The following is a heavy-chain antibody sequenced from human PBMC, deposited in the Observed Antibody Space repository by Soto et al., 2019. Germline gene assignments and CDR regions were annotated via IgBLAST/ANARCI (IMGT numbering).Heavy chain of an antibody. J-gene: IGHJ6*02. D-gene: IGHD6-6*01. CDR2: IDPSDSYT. CDR3: ARGGSSLNRYYYYGMDV. V-gene: IGHV5-10-1*01. Sequence: RGEALTISCKRSGCSFISYWTTWVRQMPGKGLEWMGRIDPSDSYTNYSPSFQGHVTISADKSISTAYLQWSSLKASDTAMYYCARGGSSLNRYYYYGMDVWGQGTTLTVS. CDR1: GCSFISYW.